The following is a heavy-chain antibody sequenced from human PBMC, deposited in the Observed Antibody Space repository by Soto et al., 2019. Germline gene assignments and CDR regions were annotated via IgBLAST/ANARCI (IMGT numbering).Heavy chain of an antibody. J-gene: IGHJ4*02. CDR1: GFTFSSEP. CDR3: AIRPSGVRGVVNGPLRY. V-gene: IGHV3-23*01. Sequence: EVQLLESGGGLVQPGGSLRLSCAASGFTFSSEPMSWVRQAPGKGLEWVSVISGTGDRKYHADSVKGRFTISRDNSKDTLFLQMNSRRAEDTAVYYWAIRPSGVRGVVNGPLRYWGQGTLVTVSS. CDR2: ISGTGDRK. D-gene: IGHD3-10*01.